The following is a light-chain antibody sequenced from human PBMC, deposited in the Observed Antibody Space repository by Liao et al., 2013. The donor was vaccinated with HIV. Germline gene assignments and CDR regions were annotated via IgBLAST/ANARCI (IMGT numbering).Light chain of an antibody. V-gene: IGLV3-21*01. Sequence: SYVLTQPPSVSVAPGKTARITCGGNNIGSKSVHWYQQRPGQSPVVVFCQGAKRPSGIPERFSGSNSGNIATLTISGTQPMDEADYYCQTWDSSTVVFGGGTKLTVL. CDR3: QTWDSSTVV. CDR1: NIGSKS. J-gene: IGLJ3*02. CDR2: QGA.